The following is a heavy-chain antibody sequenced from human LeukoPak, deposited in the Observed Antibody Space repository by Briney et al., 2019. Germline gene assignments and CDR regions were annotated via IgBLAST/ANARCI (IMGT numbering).Heavy chain of an antibody. CDR3: ARGQSSITIFMDV. D-gene: IGHD3-3*01. J-gene: IGHJ6*04. CDR1: GGSISSSNFY. CDR2: IYYSGST. V-gene: IGHV4-39*07. Sequence: KPSETLSLTCTVSGGSISSSNFYWGWIRQPPGKGLEWIGNIYYSGSTYYSPSLKSRVTISVDTSKNQFSLKLSSVTAADTAVYYCARGQSSITIFMDVWGKGTTVTVSS.